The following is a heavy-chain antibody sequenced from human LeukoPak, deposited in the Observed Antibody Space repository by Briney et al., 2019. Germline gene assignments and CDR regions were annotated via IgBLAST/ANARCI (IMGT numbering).Heavy chain of an antibody. CDR2: LYHSGDT. Sequence: SEALSLTCTVSGASISNYYGNWIRQPPGKGLEWVGILYHSGDTKYNPSLKSRVSISVDRSKNQFSLNLSSVTAADTAVYYCAKKDGGAFDVWGQGKLV. CDR3: AKKDGGAFDV. J-gene: IGHJ3*01. CDR1: GASISNYY. V-gene: IGHV4-59*08.